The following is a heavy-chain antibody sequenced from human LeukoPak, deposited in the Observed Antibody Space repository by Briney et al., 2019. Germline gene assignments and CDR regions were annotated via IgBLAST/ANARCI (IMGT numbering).Heavy chain of an antibody. D-gene: IGHD6-19*01. CDR1: VYTFTGYY. Sequence: ASVKVSCKASVYTFTGYYMPWVRHAPGQGLEWMGWISPDSGGTNYAQKFQGRVTMTRDTSISTAYMELSRLRSDDTAVYYCASGYKDSSGWGRVDYWGQGTLVTVSS. CDR2: ISPDSGGT. J-gene: IGHJ4*02. CDR3: ASGYKDSSGWGRVDY. V-gene: IGHV1-2*02.